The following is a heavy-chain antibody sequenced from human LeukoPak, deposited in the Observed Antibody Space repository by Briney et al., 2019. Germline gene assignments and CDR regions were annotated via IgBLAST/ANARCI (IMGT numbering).Heavy chain of an antibody. Sequence: GASVKVSCKASGGTFSSYAISWVRQAPGQGLEWMGGIIPIFGTANYAQKFQGRATITTDESTSTAYMELSSLRSEDTAVYYCAGYRYSYGTNYYYYGMDVWGQGTTVTVSS. CDR1: GGTFSSYA. D-gene: IGHD5-18*01. CDR2: IIPIFGTA. J-gene: IGHJ6*02. V-gene: IGHV1-69*05. CDR3: AGYRYSYGTNYYYYGMDV.